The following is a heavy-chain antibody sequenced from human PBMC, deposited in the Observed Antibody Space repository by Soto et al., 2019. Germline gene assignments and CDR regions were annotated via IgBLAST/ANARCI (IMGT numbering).Heavy chain of an antibody. CDR2: IIPIVGTA. D-gene: IGHD1-26*01. CDR1: GGTLSSYS. CDR3: ATRTPGWELLTPYYYYYGMDV. J-gene: IGHJ6*02. Sequence: ASVHVSFQTAGGTLSSYSISGVRQAPGQGREGVGGIIPIVGTANYAQKFQGRVTITADKTTSTAYMELSSLRSEDTAVYYCATRTPGWELLTPYYYYYGMDVWGQGTTVTVSS. V-gene: IGHV1-69*06.